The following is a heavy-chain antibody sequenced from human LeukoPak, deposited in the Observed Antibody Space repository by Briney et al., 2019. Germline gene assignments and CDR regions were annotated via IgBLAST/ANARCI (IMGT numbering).Heavy chain of an antibody. CDR3: ARDHIVVVPAAARLRYYYGMDV. V-gene: IGHV4-34*01. Sequence: SETLSLTCAVYGGSFSGYYWSWIRQPPGKGLEWIGEINHSGSTNYNPSLKSRVTISVDTSKNQFSLKLSSVTAADTAVYYCARDHIVVVPAAARLRYYYGMDVWGQGTTVTVSS. J-gene: IGHJ6*02. CDR2: INHSGST. CDR1: GGSFSGYY. D-gene: IGHD2-2*01.